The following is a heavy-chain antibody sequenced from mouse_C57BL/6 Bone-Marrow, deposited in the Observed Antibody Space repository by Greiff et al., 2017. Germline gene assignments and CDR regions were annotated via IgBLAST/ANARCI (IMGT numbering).Heavy chain of an antibody. CDR2: IHPNSGST. CDR3: ARYPYYGSSAYYAMDY. D-gene: IGHD1-1*01. CDR1: GYTFTSYW. J-gene: IGHJ4*01. V-gene: IGHV1-64*01. Sequence: QVQLQQPGAELVKPGASVQLSCKASGYTFTSYWMHWVKQRPGQGLEWIGMIHPNSGSTNSNEKFKSKATLTVAKSSSTAYMQLSCLTSEDSAVYYCARYPYYGSSAYYAMDYWGQGASLTVSS.